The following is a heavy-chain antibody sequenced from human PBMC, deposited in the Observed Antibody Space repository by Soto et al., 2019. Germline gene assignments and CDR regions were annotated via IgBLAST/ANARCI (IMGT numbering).Heavy chain of an antibody. V-gene: IGHV4-30-2*01. CDR1: GDTISTGGYT. CDR3: ARERTFNGWPSARDY. CDR2: TYHSGNP. Sequence: TLSLTCDVSGDTISTGGYTWAWIRQPPGKALEWIGHTYHSGNPYYNPSLKSRVIISVDRSENQFSLKVRSVTAADTAVYYCARERTFNGWPSARDYWGQGNLVTVSS. J-gene: IGHJ4*02. D-gene: IGHD6-19*01.